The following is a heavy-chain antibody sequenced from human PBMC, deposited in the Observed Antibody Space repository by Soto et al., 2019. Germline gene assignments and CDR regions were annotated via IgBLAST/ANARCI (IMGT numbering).Heavy chain of an antibody. D-gene: IGHD3-10*01. CDR3: ARGRGRLDY. V-gene: IGHV4-61*01. CDR2: IYYSGST. Sequence: QVQLQESGPGLVKPSETLSLTCTVSGGSVSSGSYYWSWIRQPPGKGLEWIGYIYYSGSTNYNPSLKSRVTISVDTSKNQFSLKLSSVTAADTAVYYCARGRGRLDYWGQGTLVTVSS. CDR1: GGSVSSGSYY. J-gene: IGHJ4*02.